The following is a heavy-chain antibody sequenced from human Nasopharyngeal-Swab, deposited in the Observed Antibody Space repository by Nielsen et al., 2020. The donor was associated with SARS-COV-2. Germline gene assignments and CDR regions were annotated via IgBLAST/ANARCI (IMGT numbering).Heavy chain of an antibody. J-gene: IGHJ4*02. CDR2: IYSGGSST. CDR3: AKETRCGGDCYYVDY. CDR1: GFTFTSYA. Sequence: GGSLRLSCAASGFTFTSYAMSWVRQAPGKGLEWVSVIYSGGSSTYYADSVKGRFTISRDNSKNTLYLQMNSLRAEDTAIYFCAKETRCGGDCYYVDYWGQGTLVTVSS. D-gene: IGHD2-21*02. V-gene: IGHV3-23*03.